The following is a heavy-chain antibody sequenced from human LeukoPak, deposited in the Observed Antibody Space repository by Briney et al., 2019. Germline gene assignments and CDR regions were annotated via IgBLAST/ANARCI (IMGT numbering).Heavy chain of an antibody. CDR1: GGSIRSYY. Sequence: SETLSLTCTVSGGSIRSYYWSWIRQPPGKGLEWIGSIYYSGSTYYNPSLKSRVTISVDTSKNQFSLKLSSVTAADTAVYYCATDSTYGDSILGYWGQGTLVTVSS. J-gene: IGHJ4*02. CDR2: IYYSGST. D-gene: IGHD4-17*01. V-gene: IGHV4-59*05. CDR3: ATDSTYGDSILGY.